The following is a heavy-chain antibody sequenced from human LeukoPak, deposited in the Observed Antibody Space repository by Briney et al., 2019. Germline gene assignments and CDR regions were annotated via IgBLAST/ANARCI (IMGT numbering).Heavy chain of an antibody. J-gene: IGHJ6*03. CDR3: ARGSSAFDTYYYYYMDV. Sequence: SETLSPTCAVYGGSFRGYYWTWIRQPPGKGLEWIGEINHSGSTNYNPSLKSPVTISVDTSKNQFSLKLSSVTAADTAVYYCARGSSAFDTYYYYYMDVWGKGTTVTVSS. CDR2: INHSGST. CDR1: GGSFRGYY. V-gene: IGHV4-34*01. D-gene: IGHD3-22*01.